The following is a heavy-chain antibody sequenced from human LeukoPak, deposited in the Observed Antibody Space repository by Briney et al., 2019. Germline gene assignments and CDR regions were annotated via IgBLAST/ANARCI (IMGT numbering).Heavy chain of an antibody. CDR2: INPSGGST. J-gene: IGHJ3*02. Sequence: ASVTVSFKASGYTFTSYYMHWVRQAPGQGLEWMGLINPSGGSTSYAQKFQGRATITRDTSTSTVYMELSSLRSEDTAVYYCARAWGDYLLGDDAFDIWGQGTMVTVSS. CDR3: ARAWGDYLLGDDAFDI. V-gene: IGHV1-46*01. D-gene: IGHD4-17*01. CDR1: GYTFTSYY.